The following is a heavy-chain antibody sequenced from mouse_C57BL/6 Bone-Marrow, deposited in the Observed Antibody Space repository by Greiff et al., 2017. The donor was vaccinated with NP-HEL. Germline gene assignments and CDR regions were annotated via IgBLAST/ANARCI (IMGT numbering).Heavy chain of an antibody. Sequence: VMLVESGPGLVQPSQSLSITCTVSGFSLTSYGVHWVRQPPGKGLEWLGVIWSGGSTDYHAAFISRLSISKDNSKSQVFFKMNSLQADDTAIYYCAKMGSYDYFDYWGQGTTLTVSS. CDR2: IWSGGST. D-gene: IGHD6-5*01. CDR3: AKMGSYDYFDY. V-gene: IGHV2-4*01. J-gene: IGHJ2*01. CDR1: GFSLTSYG.